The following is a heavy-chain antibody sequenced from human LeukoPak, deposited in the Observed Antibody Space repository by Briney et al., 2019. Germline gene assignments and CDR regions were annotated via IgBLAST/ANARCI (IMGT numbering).Heavy chain of an antibody. V-gene: IGHV3-30-3*01. J-gene: IGHJ4*02. Sequence: GGSLRLSCAASGFTFSSYAMHWVRQAPGKGLEGVAVISYDGSNKYYADSVKGRFTISRDNPKNTLYLQMNSLRAEDTAVYYCVRDGPSEEFRIVVLDYWGQGTLVTVSS. CDR1: GFTFSSYA. CDR3: VRDGPSEEFRIVVLDY. D-gene: IGHD3-22*01. CDR2: ISYDGSNK.